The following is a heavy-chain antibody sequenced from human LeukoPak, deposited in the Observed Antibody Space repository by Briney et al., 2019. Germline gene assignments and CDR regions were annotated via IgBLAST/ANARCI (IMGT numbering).Heavy chain of an antibody. D-gene: IGHD4/OR15-4a*01. CDR2: INEDGSEK. Sequence: PGGSLRLSCAASGFTFRNYWMNRVRQAPGKGLEWVANINEDGSEKNYVDSVKGRFTTSRDNARNSLSLQMNSLRSEDTAVYYCATYKNQPHRLFFDFWGQGALVTVSA. J-gene: IGHJ4*02. V-gene: IGHV3-7*02. CDR3: ATYKNQPHRLFFDF. CDR1: GFTFRNYW.